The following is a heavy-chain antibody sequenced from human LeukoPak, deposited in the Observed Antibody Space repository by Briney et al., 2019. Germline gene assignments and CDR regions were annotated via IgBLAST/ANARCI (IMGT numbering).Heavy chain of an antibody. V-gene: IGHV3-23*01. CDR1: GFTFSSYA. J-gene: IGHJ6*02. D-gene: IGHD3-10*01. CDR2: ISGNGDTT. CDR3: AKRSRRLTIVRGVPREDV. Sequence: GRSLRLSCAASGFTFSSYAMNWVRQAPGKGPEWVSGISGNGDTTYYADSVKGRFTISRDNSKNTLYLQMNSLRAEDTAVYYCAKRSRRLTIVRGVPREDVWGQGTTVTVSS.